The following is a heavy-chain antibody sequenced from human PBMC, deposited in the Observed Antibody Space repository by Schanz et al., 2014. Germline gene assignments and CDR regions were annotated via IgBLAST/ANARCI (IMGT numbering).Heavy chain of an antibody. CDR3: ATIVGVGYNSMGHEYSDY. Sequence: QVHLVESGGGVVQPGGSLRLSCAASGFIFRTYGMHWVRQAPGKGLEWVAFIHYDGTYKYYADSVKGRFTISRENSEKTLSXQILSLGAAAATAFYCATIVGVGYNSMGHEYSDYWGQGTLVAVSS. J-gene: IGHJ4*02. CDR2: IHYDGTYK. V-gene: IGHV3-30*02. D-gene: IGHD3-3*01. CDR1: GFIFRTYG.